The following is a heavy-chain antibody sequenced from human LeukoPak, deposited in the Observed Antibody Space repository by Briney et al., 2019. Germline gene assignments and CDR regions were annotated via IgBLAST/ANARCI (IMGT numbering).Heavy chain of an antibody. V-gene: IGHV3-30*02. CDR1: GFTFSTYG. J-gene: IGHJ3*02. Sequence: GGSLRLSCAASGFTFSTYGMHWVRQAPGKGLELVAFIRSDGSNKYYADSVKGRFTISRDNSKNTLYLQMNSLRAEDTAVYYCARDLRVYSSDWYDAFDIWGQGTMVTVSS. CDR2: IRSDGSNK. D-gene: IGHD6-19*01. CDR3: ARDLRVYSSDWYDAFDI.